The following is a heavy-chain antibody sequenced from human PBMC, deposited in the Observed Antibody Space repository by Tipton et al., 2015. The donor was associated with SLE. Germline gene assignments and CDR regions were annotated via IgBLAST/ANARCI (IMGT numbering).Heavy chain of an antibody. V-gene: IGHV4-39*01. J-gene: IGHJ4*02. CDR3: ARLVGGYAR. CDR2: IYYNGGT. D-gene: IGHD5-12*01. Sequence: TLSLTCNVSGASISSSDYSWGWMRQSPGEGLEWIGTIYYNGGTHSNPSLKSRVSISVDTSKNQLSLKLISVTAADTAVYFCARLVGGYARWGQGTLVTVSS. CDR1: GASISSSDYS.